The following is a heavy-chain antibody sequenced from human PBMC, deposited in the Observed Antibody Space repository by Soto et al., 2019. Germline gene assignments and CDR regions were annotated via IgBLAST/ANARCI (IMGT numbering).Heavy chain of an antibody. CDR2: IYYSGNT. CDR3: ASTDYVAYYMDV. D-gene: IGHD3-10*02. J-gene: IGHJ6*03. CDR1: GGSISSGYY. Sequence: SETLSLTCSVSGGSISSGYYWTWIRQHPGKGLEWIGYIYYSGNTYYNPSLKSRVTISVDTSKNQFSLKLSPVTAADTAVYYCASTDYVAYYMDVWGQGTTVTVSS. V-gene: IGHV4-31*03.